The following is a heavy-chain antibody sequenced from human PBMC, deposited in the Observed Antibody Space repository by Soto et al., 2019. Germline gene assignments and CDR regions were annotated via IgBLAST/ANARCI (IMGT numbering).Heavy chain of an antibody. CDR1: GFTFSSYG. V-gene: IGHV3-30*03. D-gene: IGHD5-12*01. Sequence: GGSLRLSCAASGFTFSSYGMHWVRQAPGKGLEWVAVISYDGSNKYYAGSVKGRFTISRDNSKNTLYLQMNSLRAEDTAVYYCARYAEKLYYYYYGMDVWGQGTTVTVSS. CDR3: ARYAEKLYYYYYGMDV. J-gene: IGHJ6*02. CDR2: ISYDGSNK.